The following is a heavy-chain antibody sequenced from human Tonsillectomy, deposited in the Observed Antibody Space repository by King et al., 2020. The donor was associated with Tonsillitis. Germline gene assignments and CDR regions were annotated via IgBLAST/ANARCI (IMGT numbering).Heavy chain of an antibody. CDR2: IRTKTFSYAT. CDR3: SRQRDSRGPLYGLDV. J-gene: IGHJ6*02. Sequence: EVQLVESGGGLVQPGGSLKLSCAASGFIFTGAAVNWVRQAPGKGLEWVGRIRTKTFSYATQYAPSLEGRVTMSRDDSTSTAYLEVRGLKSEDTAHYYCSRQRDSRGPLYGLDVGGPGATVAVPS. V-gene: IGHV3-73*02. D-gene: IGHD2-15*01. CDR1: GFIFTGAA.